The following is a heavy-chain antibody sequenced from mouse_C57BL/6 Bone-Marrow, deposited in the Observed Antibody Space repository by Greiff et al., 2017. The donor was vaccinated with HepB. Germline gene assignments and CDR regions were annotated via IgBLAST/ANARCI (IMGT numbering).Heavy chain of an antibody. CDR3: ARGDYDYDWVYFDY. Sequence: VQVVESGAELVKPGASVKMSCKASGYTFTSYWITWVKQRPGQGLEWIGDIYPGSGSTNYNEKFKSKATLTVDTSSSTAYMQLSSLTSEDSAVYYCARGDYDYDWVYFDYWGQGTTLTVSS. J-gene: IGHJ2*01. CDR2: IYPGSGST. V-gene: IGHV1-55*01. D-gene: IGHD2-4*01. CDR1: GYTFTSYW.